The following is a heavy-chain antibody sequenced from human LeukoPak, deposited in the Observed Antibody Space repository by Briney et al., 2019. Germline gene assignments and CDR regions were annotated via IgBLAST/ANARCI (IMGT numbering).Heavy chain of an antibody. J-gene: IGHJ4*02. CDR1: GFTFSNYG. D-gene: IGHD1-26*01. CDR3: AKDRRYSGSYFIEG. V-gene: IGHV3-30*18. Sequence: GESLRLSCATSGFTFSNYGIRWVRQAPGKGLEWVAVISYDGSNKYYADSVKGRFTITRDNAKKTLYLQMNSLRPEDTAVYYCAKDRRYSGSYFIEGWGQGILVSASS. CDR2: ISYDGSNK.